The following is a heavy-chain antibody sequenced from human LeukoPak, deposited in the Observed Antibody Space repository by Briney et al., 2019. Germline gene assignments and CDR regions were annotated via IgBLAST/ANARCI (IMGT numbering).Heavy chain of an antibody. J-gene: IGHJ6*02. CDR1: GGSFSGHY. CDR3: ARGKFETVRGFLYHYYGMDV. V-gene: IGHV4-34*01. CDR2: ISHSGST. D-gene: IGHD3-10*01. Sequence: PSETLSLTCAVYGGSFSGHYWSWIRQPPGKGLEWIGEISHSGSTNYNPSLKSRVTISIDTSKNQFSLKLNSVTAADTALFYCARGKFETVRGFLYHYYGMDVWGQGTTVTVSS.